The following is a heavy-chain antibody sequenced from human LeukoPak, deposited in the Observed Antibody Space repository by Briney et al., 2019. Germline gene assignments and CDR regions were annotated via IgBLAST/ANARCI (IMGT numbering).Heavy chain of an antibody. CDR3: TKRPMNYYDSSGYADY. CDR2: ISGSGGST. Sequence: PGGSLRLSCAASGFTFSRYAMSWVRQAPGKGLEWVSAISGSGGSTYYADSVKGRFTISRDNSKNTLYLQMNSLRAEDTAVYYCTKRPMNYYDSSGYADYWGQGTLVTVSS. V-gene: IGHV3-23*01. J-gene: IGHJ4*02. CDR1: GFTFSRYA. D-gene: IGHD3-22*01.